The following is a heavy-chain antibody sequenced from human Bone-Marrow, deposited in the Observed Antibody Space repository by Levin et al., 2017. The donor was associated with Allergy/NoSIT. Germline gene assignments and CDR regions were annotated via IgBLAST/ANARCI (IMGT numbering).Heavy chain of an antibody. Sequence: ESLKISCTVSGGSISSSSYYWGWIRQPPGKGLEWIGTIYYSGRTYYNPSLKSRVTISVDTSKNQFSLKLSSVTAADRAVYYCAREDATGSFSLDWGQGIPVTVSS. CDR2: IYYSGRT. CDR3: AREDATGSFSLD. CDR1: GGSISSSSYY. V-gene: IGHV4-39*07. J-gene: IGHJ4*02. D-gene: IGHD3-10*01.